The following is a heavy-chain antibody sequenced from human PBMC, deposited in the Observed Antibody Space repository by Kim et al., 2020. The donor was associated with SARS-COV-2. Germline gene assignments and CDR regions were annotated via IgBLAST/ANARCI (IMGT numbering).Heavy chain of an antibody. J-gene: IGHJ3*02. Sequence: SGRGRFSISRDDSKNTAYLQMNSLTTEDTAVYYCTRIPEKQFAFWDAFDIWGQGTMVTVSS. V-gene: IGHV3-73*01. D-gene: IGHD6-6*01. CDR3: TRIPEKQFAFWDAFDI.